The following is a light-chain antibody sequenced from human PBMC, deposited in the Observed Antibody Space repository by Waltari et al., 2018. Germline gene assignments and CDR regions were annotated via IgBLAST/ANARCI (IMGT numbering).Light chain of an antibody. CDR1: QSLLHSNGYNY. CDR3: MQALQTPRT. CDR2: LVS. V-gene: IGKV2-28*01. J-gene: IGKJ2*01. Sequence: EIVLTQSPLSLPVTPGEPASISCRSSQSLLHSNGYNYLAWYLQKPGQSPQLLIYLVSTRVSGVPDRFSGSGSGTDFTLKINRVEAEDVGVYYCMQALQTPRTFGQGTKLEIK.